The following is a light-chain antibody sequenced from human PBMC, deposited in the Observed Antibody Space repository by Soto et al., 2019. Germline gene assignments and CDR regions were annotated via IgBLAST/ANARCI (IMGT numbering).Light chain of an antibody. J-gene: IGKJ4*01. Sequence: DIQLTQPPSTLSASVGDRITITCRASQSINSWLAWYQQKPGKAPKLLVYKASSLESGVPSRFSGSGSGTEFTLTISTLQPDDCATYYCQQYEAYPLTFGGGTKVEI. V-gene: IGKV1-5*03. CDR3: QQYEAYPLT. CDR1: QSINSW. CDR2: KAS.